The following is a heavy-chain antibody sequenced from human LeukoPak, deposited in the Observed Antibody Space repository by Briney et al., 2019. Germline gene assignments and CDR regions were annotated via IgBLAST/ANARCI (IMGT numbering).Heavy chain of an antibody. Sequence: GGSLRLSCAASGFTFSSYSMNWVRQAPGKGLEWVSYISSSSSTIYYADSVKGRFTIYRDNAKNSLYLLMNSLRAEDTAVYYCARDVMITFGGVIVESNWGQGTLVTVSS. CDR2: ISSSSSTI. CDR1: GFTFSSYS. CDR3: ARDVMITFGGVIVESN. J-gene: IGHJ4*02. V-gene: IGHV3-48*04. D-gene: IGHD3-16*02.